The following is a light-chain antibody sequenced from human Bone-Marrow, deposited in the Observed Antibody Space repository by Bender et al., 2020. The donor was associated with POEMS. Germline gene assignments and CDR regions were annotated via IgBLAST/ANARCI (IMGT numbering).Light chain of an antibody. CDR3: QVWDNNSDHVV. CDR2: DDR. CDR1: NIESKS. Sequence: SYVLTQPPSVSVAPGETARITCGGDNIESKSVHWYQQKSGQAPVLVVYDDRDRPSGIPARFSGCNSGNTATLTISRVEAGDEADYYCQVWDNNSDHVVFGGGTKLTVL. V-gene: IGLV3-21*02. J-gene: IGLJ2*01.